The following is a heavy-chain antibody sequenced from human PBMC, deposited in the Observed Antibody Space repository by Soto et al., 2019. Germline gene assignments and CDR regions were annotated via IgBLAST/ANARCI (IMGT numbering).Heavy chain of an antibody. Sequence: SETLSLTCAVYGGSFSSYYWSWIRQPPGKGLEWIGEINHSGSTNYNPSLKSRVTISVDTSKNQFSLKLSSVTAADTAVYYCARAYGDYVFDYWGQGTLVTVSS. V-gene: IGHV4-34*01. J-gene: IGHJ4*02. CDR1: GGSFSSYY. CDR2: INHSGST. D-gene: IGHD4-17*01. CDR3: ARAYGDYVFDY.